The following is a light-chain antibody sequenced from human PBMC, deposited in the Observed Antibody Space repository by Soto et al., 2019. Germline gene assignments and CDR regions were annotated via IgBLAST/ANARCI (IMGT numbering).Light chain of an antibody. Sequence: QMTQSPSSLSASVGDRVTITCRASQDISNYLAWYQQKPGGAPKLLIYEASTLQSGVPSRFSGSGSGADFTLTISGLQPEDVAIYYCQKYNDAPRTFGQGTRVEMK. V-gene: IGKV1-27*01. CDR2: EAS. CDR3: QKYNDAPRT. J-gene: IGKJ1*01. CDR1: QDISNY.